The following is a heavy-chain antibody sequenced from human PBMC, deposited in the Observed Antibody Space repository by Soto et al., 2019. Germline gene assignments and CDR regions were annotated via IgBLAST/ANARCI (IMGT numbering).Heavy chain of an antibody. D-gene: IGHD6-13*01. J-gene: IGHJ5*02. CDR2: ISYDGSNK. CDR3: AKDLSEAAGAPWFDP. Sequence: LXLSCATSGFTFSRYVMHWFRQAPVKGLEWVAVISYDGSNKYYADSVKGRFTISRDNSKNTLYLQMNSLRAEDTAVYYCAKDLSEAAGAPWFDPWGQGTLVTVSS. V-gene: IGHV3-30*18. CDR1: GFTFSRYV.